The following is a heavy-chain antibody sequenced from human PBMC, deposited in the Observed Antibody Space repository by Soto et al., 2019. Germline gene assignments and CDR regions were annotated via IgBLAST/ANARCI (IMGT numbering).Heavy chain of an antibody. D-gene: IGHD6-19*01. Sequence: SETLSLTCTVSGGSISSSSYYWGWIRQPPGKGLEWIGSIYYSGSTYYNPSLKSRVTISVDTSKNQFSLKLSSVTAADAAVYYCARATSQWLVRYWGQGTLVTVPQ. J-gene: IGHJ4*02. CDR2: IYYSGST. V-gene: IGHV4-39*01. CDR1: GGSISSSSYY. CDR3: ARATSQWLVRY.